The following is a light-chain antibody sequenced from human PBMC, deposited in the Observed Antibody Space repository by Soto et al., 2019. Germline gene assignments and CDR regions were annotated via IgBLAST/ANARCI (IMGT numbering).Light chain of an antibody. Sequence: DIVLTQSPATLSLSPGERATLSCEASQSVSSSYLAWYQQKPGLAPRLLIYDASSRATGIPDRFSGSGSGTDFTLTISRLEPEDFAVYYCQQYNNWPGTFGQGTKVDIK. V-gene: IGKV3D-20*01. CDR1: QSVSSSY. CDR2: DAS. J-gene: IGKJ1*01. CDR3: QQYNNWPGT.